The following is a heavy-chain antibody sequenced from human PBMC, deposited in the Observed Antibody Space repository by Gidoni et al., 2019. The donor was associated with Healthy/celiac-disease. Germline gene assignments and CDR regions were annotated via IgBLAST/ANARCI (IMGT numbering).Heavy chain of an antibody. CDR2: ISGSGGST. CDR3: AKGDGAYYYYYYGMDV. Sequence: ELRRLQSGGGLAQRGRLLRLCFAASRLTSGSDARSWVRQAPGKGLEWVSSISGSGGSTYYADSVKGRFTISRDKSKNSLYLQMNSLGAEDTAVYACAKGDGAYYYYYYGMDVWGQGTTVTVSS. CDR1: RLTSGSDA. J-gene: IGHJ6*02. V-gene: IGHV3-23*01. D-gene: IGHD2-8*01.